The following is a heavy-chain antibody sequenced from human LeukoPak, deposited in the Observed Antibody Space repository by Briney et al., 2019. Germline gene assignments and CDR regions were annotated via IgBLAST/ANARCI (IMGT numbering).Heavy chain of an antibody. CDR2: IYWNDDK. CDR3: AHLTTSAYYYDY. CDR1: GFSVSTSGVA. D-gene: IGHD1-1*01. Sequence: SGPTLVNPTQTLTPTCTFSGFSVSTSGVAVGWIRQPPGKALEWLGHIYWNDDKYYKTSLKSRLTVTKDTSENQVVLTMTNMDPVDTATYYCAHLTTSAYYYDYWGQGTLVTVSS. J-gene: IGHJ4*02. V-gene: IGHV2-5*01.